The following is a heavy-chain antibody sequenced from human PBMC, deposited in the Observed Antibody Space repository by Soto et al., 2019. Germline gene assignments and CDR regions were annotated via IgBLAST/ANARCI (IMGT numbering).Heavy chain of an antibody. D-gene: IGHD6-6*01. CDR3: VRPDYSSSSMFDY. J-gene: IGHJ4*02. CDR1: GDSIGSSSCY. CDR2: IYHTGTT. Sequence: PSETLSLTCTVSGDSIGSSSCYWGWVRQPPGKGLVWIGCIYHTGTTYYNPSLKSRVTISVATSKNQFSLKLSSVTAADTAVCYFVRPDYSSSSMFDYWGQGTLVTVSS. V-gene: IGHV4-39*01.